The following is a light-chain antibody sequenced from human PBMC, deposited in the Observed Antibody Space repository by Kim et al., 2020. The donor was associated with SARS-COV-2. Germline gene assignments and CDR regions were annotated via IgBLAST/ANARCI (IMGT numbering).Light chain of an antibody. CDR1: KMGDKY. Sequence: SVSVSPRQTATITGSGYKMGDKYACRYKQKPGQPPVLDIYQDSKRPAGIPVRFSGSNSANTVTLSISGTKDMAEADYYCQERDSSVVFGGGTKLIVL. J-gene: IGLJ2*01. CDR3: QERDSSVV. V-gene: IGLV3-1*01. CDR2: QDS.